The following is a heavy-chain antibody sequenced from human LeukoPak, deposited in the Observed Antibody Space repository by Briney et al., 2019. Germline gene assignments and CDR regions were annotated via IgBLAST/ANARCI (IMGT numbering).Heavy chain of an antibody. Sequence: ASVKVSCKASGYTFTSYGISWVRQAPGQGLEWMGWIGVYNGNTNYAQKFQGRVAMTTDTSTSTAYMELRSLRSDDTAVYYCARQRVIYGSGSTPFYYFDYWGQGTLVTVSS. CDR3: ARQRVIYGSGSTPFYYFDY. CDR2: IGVYNGNT. D-gene: IGHD3-10*01. CDR1: GYTFTSYG. V-gene: IGHV1-18*01. J-gene: IGHJ4*02.